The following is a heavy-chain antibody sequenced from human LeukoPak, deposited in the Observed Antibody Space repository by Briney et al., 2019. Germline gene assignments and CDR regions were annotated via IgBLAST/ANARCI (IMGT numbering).Heavy chain of an antibody. CDR1: GFTFSSYS. D-gene: IGHD2-15*01. V-gene: IGHV3-21*01. CDR2: ISSSNSYI. CDR3: ARDSDVHCSGGSCTNFDY. Sequence: MPGGSLRLSCVASGFTFSSYSLNWVRQAPGKGLEWVSSISSSNSYIYYADSLKGRFTISRDNARKSLYLQMNSLRAEDTAIYYCARDSDVHCSGGSCTNFDYWGQGTLVTVSS. J-gene: IGHJ4*02.